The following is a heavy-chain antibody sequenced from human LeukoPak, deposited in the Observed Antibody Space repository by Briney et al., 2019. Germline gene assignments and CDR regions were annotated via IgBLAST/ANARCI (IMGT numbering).Heavy chain of an antibody. CDR2: ISAYNGNT. CDR1: GYTFTSYG. CDR3: ARYCSSTSCYIGPSYYYYYMDV. Sequence: GASVKVSCKASGYTFTSYGISWVRQAPGRGLEWMGWISAYNGNTNYAQKLQGRVTMTTDTSTSTAYMELRSLRSDDTAVYYCARYCSSTSCYIGPSYYYYYMDVWGKGTTVTVSS. J-gene: IGHJ6*03. V-gene: IGHV1-18*01. D-gene: IGHD2-2*02.